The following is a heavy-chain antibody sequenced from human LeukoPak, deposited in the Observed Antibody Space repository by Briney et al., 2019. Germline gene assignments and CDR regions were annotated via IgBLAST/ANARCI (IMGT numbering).Heavy chain of an antibody. D-gene: IGHD3-22*01. CDR3: ARVGWDDDVTMSPLWYYFDY. Sequence: SETLSLTCTVSGGSISSSSYYWGWIRQPPGKGLEWIGSIYYSGSTYYNPSLKSRVTISVDTSKNQFSLKLSSVTAADTAVYYCARVGWDDDVTMSPLWYYFDYWGQGTLVTVSS. CDR1: GGSISSSSYY. V-gene: IGHV4-39*01. CDR2: IYYSGST. J-gene: IGHJ4*02.